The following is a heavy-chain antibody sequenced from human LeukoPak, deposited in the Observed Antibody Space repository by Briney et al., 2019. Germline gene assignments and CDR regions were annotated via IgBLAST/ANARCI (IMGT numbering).Heavy chain of an antibody. Sequence: GSSVKVSCKASGGTFSSYAISWVRQAPGQGLEWMGGIIPIFGTANYAQKFQGRVTITADESTSTAYMELSSLRSEDTAVYYCTRDEVVATRPTSGISGMAVWGQGTTVTVSS. J-gene: IGHJ6*02. V-gene: IGHV1-69*01. D-gene: IGHD5-12*01. CDR3: TRDEVVATRPTSGISGMAV. CDR2: IIPIFGTA. CDR1: GGTFSSYA.